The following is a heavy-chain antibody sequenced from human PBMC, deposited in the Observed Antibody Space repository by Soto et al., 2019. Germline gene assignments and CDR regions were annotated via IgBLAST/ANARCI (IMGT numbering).Heavy chain of an antibody. CDR1: GDSINNYY. CDR3: AKYSRTEAEGFILDY. V-gene: IGHV4-59*01. D-gene: IGHD6-13*01. J-gene: IGHJ4*02. CDR2: IYYTGST. Sequence: PSETLSLTCTVSGDSINNYYWSWIRQPPGKRLEWIGYIYYTGSTTYNPSLESRVTMSVDTSKNQFSLKMNSVNAADTAVYYCAKYSRTEAEGFILDYWGRGTMVTVYS.